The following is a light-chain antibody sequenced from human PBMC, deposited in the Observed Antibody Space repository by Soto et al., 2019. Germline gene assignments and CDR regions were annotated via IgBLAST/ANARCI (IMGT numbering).Light chain of an antibody. J-gene: IGKJ5*01. CDR2: DAS. Sequence: DIQMTPSPSSLSASVGDRVTITCQASQDIDKFLNWYQQKPGKPPKLLIDDASNLATGVPSRFSGRGSGTDFTFTISSLQPEDVATYYCQQYDDLPITFGQGTRLQIK. V-gene: IGKV1-33*01. CDR1: QDIDKF. CDR3: QQYDDLPIT.